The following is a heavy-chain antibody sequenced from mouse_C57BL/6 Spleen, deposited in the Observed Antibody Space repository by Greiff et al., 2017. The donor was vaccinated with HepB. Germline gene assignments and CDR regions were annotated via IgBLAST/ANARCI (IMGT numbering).Heavy chain of an antibody. Sequence: VQLQQSGAELVKPGASVKLSCKASGYTFTSYWMQWVKQRPGQGLEWIGEIDPSDSYTNYNQKFKGKATLSVDTSSRTVSMQLSSLTSEDSAVYYCAKWDWFAYWGQGTLVTVSA. D-gene: IGHD4-1*01. CDR2: IDPSDSYT. CDR1: GYTFTSYW. CDR3: AKWDWFAY. V-gene: IGHV1-50*01. J-gene: IGHJ3*01.